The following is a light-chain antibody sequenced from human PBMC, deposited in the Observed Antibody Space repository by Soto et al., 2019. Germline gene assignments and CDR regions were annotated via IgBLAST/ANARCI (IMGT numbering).Light chain of an antibody. CDR1: SSNIGAGYA. V-gene: IGLV1-40*01. Sequence: QSVLTQPPSVSGAPGQRVSISCTGTSSNIGAGYAVHWYQQLPGTAPKLLISDNNSRPSGVPDRFSGYKSGTAASRAIAGLQAEDEADYYCQSDDSSLSASLFGGGTKLTVL. CDR3: QSDDSSLSASL. J-gene: IGLJ2*01. CDR2: DNN.